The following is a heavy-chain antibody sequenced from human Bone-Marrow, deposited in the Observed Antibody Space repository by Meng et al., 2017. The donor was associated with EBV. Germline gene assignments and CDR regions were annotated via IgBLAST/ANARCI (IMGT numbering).Heavy chain of an antibody. Sequence: VQMGESGGASVYPERSLRLTCAAAGFSFSRYWMHWVRQVPGKGLVWVSRTNEDGRITNYADSVKGRFTISRDNTKNTLYLQMNSLRAEDTAVYYCARDLEPIAAAAPLFVYWGQGTLVTVS. V-gene: IGHV3-74*01. CDR3: ARDLEPIAAAAPLFVY. J-gene: IGHJ4*02. CDR1: GFSFSRYW. CDR2: TNEDGRIT. D-gene: IGHD6-13*01.